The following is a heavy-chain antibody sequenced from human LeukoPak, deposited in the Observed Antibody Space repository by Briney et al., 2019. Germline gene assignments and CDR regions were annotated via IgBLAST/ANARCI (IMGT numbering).Heavy chain of an antibody. V-gene: IGHV3-23*01. J-gene: IGHJ4*02. CDR3: AKHTLLRGYSYGFDY. CDR1: GGSFSGYY. D-gene: IGHD5-18*01. Sequence: PSETLSLTCAVYGGSFSGYYWSWVRQAPGKGLEWVSAISGSGGLTFYADSVEGRFTISRDNSKNTLYLQMNSLRAEDTAVYYCAKHTLLRGYSYGFDYWGQGTLVTVSS. CDR2: ISGSGGLT.